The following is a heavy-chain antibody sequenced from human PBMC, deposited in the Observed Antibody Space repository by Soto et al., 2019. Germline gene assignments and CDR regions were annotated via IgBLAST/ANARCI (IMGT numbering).Heavy chain of an antibody. D-gene: IGHD1-1*01. CDR1: GYTFTSYD. J-gene: IGHJ4*02. V-gene: IGHV1-8*01. CDR3: ARRAETNGWNGFGADKYYFDF. Sequence: GASVKVSCKASGYTFTSYDMYWVRQATGQGLEWMGWMNLNTGNSGYAQKIQGRVTVTSDTSISPLNVELSSVRSEATALYYCARRAETNGWNGFGADKYYFDFWGQATLVTVSA. CDR2: MNLNTGNS.